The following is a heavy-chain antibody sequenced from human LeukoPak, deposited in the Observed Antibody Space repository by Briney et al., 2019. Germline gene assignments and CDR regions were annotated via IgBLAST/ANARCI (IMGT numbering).Heavy chain of an antibody. CDR2: IYSGGST. Sequence: GGSLRLSCAASGFTVSSNYMSWVRQAPGKGQEWVSVIYSGGSTNYADSVKGRFTISRDNSKNTLYLQMNSLRADDTAVYYCARDPFNIAVAGRDYWGQGTLVTVSS. V-gene: IGHV3-66*01. J-gene: IGHJ4*02. D-gene: IGHD6-19*01. CDR1: GFTVSSNY. CDR3: ARDPFNIAVAGRDY.